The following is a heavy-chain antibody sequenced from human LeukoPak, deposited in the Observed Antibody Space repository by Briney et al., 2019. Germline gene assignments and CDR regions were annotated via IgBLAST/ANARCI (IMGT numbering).Heavy chain of an antibody. CDR3: AKDKFGIDYYDSSGQPLFDY. CDR1: GFTFSSYA. J-gene: IGHJ4*02. CDR2: ISGGGGST. Sequence: GGSLRLSCAASGFTFSSYAMSWVRQAPGKGLEWVSAISGGGGSTYYADSVKGRFTISRDNSKNTLYLQMNSLRAEDTAVYYCAKDKFGIDYYDSSGQPLFDYWGQGTLVTVSS. V-gene: IGHV3-23*01. D-gene: IGHD3-22*01.